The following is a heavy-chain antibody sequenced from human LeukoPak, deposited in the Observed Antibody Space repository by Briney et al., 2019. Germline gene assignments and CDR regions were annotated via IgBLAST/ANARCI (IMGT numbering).Heavy chain of an antibody. J-gene: IGHJ5*02. CDR3: ARGARTLVGAKPGWFDP. CDR2: IYHSGST. CDR1: GGSISSGGYY. D-gene: IGHD1-26*01. Sequence: SQTLSLTCTVSGGSISSGGYYWSWIRQPPGKGLEWIGYIYHSGSTYYNPSLKSRVTISVDRSKKQFSLKLSSVTAADTAVYYCARGARTLVGAKPGWFDPWGQGILVTVSS. V-gene: IGHV4-30-2*01.